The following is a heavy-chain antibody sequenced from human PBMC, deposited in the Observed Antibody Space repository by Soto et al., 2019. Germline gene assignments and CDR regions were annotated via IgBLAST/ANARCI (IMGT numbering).Heavy chain of an antibody. Sequence: QLQLQESGPGLVKPSETLSLTCNVSGGSISSKNYYWGWIRQTPWKDLEWIGSMFYSGYTYFNPSLKSRVNISVDTSKTKFSLRMASVTAADTAVYFCARTFGPRADDSDYRWTSDYWGQGALVTVSS. J-gene: IGHJ4*02. CDR3: ARTFGPRADDSDYRWTSDY. V-gene: IGHV4-39*01. CDR1: GGSISSKNYY. D-gene: IGHD4-4*01. CDR2: MFYSGYT.